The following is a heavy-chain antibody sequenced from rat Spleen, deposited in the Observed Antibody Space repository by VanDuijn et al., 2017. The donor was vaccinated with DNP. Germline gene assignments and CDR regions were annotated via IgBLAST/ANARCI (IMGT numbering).Heavy chain of an antibody. D-gene: IGHD1-2*01. Sequence: EVKLVESGGGLVQPGRSLKLSCAASGFSFSDYDMAWVRQAPTKGLEWVACMSPTTRSSYYRDSVKGRFTISRDNEKSTLYLQMDSLRSEDTATYYCARHDYYSSPYYAMDAWGQGTSVTVSS. CDR1: GFSFSDYD. J-gene: IGHJ4*01. V-gene: IGHV5-25*01. CDR2: MSPTTRSS. CDR3: ARHDYYSSPYYAMDA.